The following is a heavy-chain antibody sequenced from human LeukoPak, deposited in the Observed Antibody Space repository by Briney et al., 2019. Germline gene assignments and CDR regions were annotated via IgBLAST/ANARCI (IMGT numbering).Heavy chain of an antibody. CDR3: VTEVSGSFPT. J-gene: IGHJ4*02. V-gene: IGHV3-30*02. Sequence: PGGSLRLSCAASGFTFSSYGMHWVRQAPGRGLEWVAFIRYDGNNKYYADSVKGRFTISRDNSKNTLYLQMNSLKNEDTAVYYCVTEVSGSFPTWGQGTLVTVSS. CDR2: IRYDGNNK. D-gene: IGHD1-26*01. CDR1: GFTFSSYG.